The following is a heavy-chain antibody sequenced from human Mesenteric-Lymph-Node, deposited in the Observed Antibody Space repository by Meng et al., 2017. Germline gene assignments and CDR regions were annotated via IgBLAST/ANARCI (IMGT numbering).Heavy chain of an antibody. V-gene: IGHV3-33*01. J-gene: IGHJ4*02. CDR3: ARGGLDTATEYYFDY. CDR2: IWYDGSNK. D-gene: IGHD5-18*01. CDR1: GFTFSSYG. Sequence: GGSLRLSCAASGFTFSSYGMHWVRQAPGKGLEWVAVIWYDGSNKYYADSVKGRFTISRDNSKNTLYLQMNSLRAEDTAVYYCARGGLDTATEYYFDYWGQGTLVTVSS.